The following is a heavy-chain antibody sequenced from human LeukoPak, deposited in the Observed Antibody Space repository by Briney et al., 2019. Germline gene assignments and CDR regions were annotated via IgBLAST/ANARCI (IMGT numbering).Heavy chain of an antibody. J-gene: IGHJ4*02. CDR2: ISSSISDI. CDR3: AGNPSSSWKTGFDY. D-gene: IGHD6-13*01. V-gene: IGHV3-21*01. Sequence: RGSLRLSCAASGVTSTSDSTNWVRHAPGKGLEWVSSISSSISDIYYTDSVKGRFTISRDNAKTSLYLQMNSLRAEDTAVYYCAGNPSSSWKTGFDYWGQGTLVTVSS. CDR1: GVTSTSDS.